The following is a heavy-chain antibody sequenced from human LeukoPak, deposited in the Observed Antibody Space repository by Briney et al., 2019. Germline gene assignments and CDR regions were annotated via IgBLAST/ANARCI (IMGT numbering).Heavy chain of an antibody. CDR2: INHSGST. Sequence: NPSETLSLTCAVYGGSFSGYYWSWIRQPPGKGLEWIGEINHSGSTNYNPSLKSRVTISVDTSKNQFSLKLSSVTAADTAVYYCARVLPNYYDSSGYYYISYYFDYWGQGTLVTVSS. D-gene: IGHD3-22*01. V-gene: IGHV4-34*01. CDR3: ARVLPNYYDSSGYYYISYYFDY. J-gene: IGHJ4*02. CDR1: GGSFSGYY.